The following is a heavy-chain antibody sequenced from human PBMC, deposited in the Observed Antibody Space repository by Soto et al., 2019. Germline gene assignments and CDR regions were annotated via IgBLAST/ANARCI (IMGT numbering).Heavy chain of an antibody. Sequence: PGGSLRLSCAASGFTFSNYGMHWVRQAPGKGLEWVAVISYDGNNKYYADSVKGRFTISRDNSNNTLYLQMNSLRAEDTAVYYCAKDRANQLLFYYYYGLDVWRQGTTVTVSS. J-gene: IGHJ6*02. D-gene: IGHD2-2*01. CDR3: AKDRANQLLFYYYYGLDV. CDR2: ISYDGNNK. V-gene: IGHV3-30*18. CDR1: GFTFSNYG.